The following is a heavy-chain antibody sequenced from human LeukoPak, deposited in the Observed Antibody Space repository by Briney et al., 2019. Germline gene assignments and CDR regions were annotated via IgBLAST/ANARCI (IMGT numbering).Heavy chain of an antibody. CDR2: IIPIFGTA. J-gene: IGHJ6*02. CDR3: ARERSYYYGSGSYVYYYYGMDV. Sequence: GASVKVSCKASGGTFSSYAISWVRQAPGQGLEWMGGIIPIFGTANYAQKFQGRVTITADESTSTAYMELSSLRSEDTAVYYCARERSYYYGSGSYVYYYYGMDVWGQGTTVTVSS. CDR1: GGTFSSYA. V-gene: IGHV1-69*13. D-gene: IGHD3-10*01.